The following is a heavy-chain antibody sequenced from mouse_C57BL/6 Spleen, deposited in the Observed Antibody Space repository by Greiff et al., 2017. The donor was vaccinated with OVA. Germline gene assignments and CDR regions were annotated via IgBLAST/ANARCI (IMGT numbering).Heavy chain of an antibody. CDR1: GYTLPSYW. Sequence: VQLQQPGAELVKPGTSVKVSCKASGYTLPSYWMHWVKQRTGQGLEWIGRIHPSDSDTNYNQKFKGKATLTVDNSSNTAYMQLSSLTSADSAVYYCAIHLYYAMDYWGQGTSVTVSS. J-gene: IGHJ4*01. CDR2: IHPSDSDT. V-gene: IGHV1-74*01. CDR3: AIHLYYAMDY.